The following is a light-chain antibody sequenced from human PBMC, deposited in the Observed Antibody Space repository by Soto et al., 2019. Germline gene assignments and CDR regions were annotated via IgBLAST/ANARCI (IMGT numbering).Light chain of an antibody. Sequence: EIVLTQSPGTLSLSPGERATLSCRASQSVSSSYLAWYQQKPGQAPRLLIYGASSRATGIPDRFIGSGSGTAFTLTISRLEPEDFAVYYCQQFGSSPPVTFGGGTKVEIK. CDR2: GAS. CDR3: QQFGSSPPVT. CDR1: QSVSSSY. V-gene: IGKV3-20*01. J-gene: IGKJ4*01.